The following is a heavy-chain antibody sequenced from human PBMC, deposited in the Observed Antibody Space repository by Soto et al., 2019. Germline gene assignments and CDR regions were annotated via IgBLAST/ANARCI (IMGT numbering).Heavy chain of an antibody. CDR1: GFTFSSYA. Sequence: GGSLRLSCAASGFTFSSYAMHWVRQAPGKGLEWVEVISYDGSNKYYADSVKGRFTISRDSSKNTLYLQMKSLRAEDTAVYYCARAGAAAGTKIYYYYGMDVWGQGTTVTVSS. V-gene: IGHV3-30-3*01. J-gene: IGHJ6*02. CDR2: ISYDGSNK. CDR3: ARAGAAAGTKIYYYYGMDV. D-gene: IGHD6-13*01.